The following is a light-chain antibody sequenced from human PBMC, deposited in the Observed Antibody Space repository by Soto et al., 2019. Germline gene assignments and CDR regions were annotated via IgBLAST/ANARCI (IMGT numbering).Light chain of an antibody. CDR2: AAS. CDR3: QQYGSSVFS. J-gene: IGKJ3*01. CDR1: QSVSSSF. Sequence: EIVLTQSPGTLSFSTGERATLSCRASQSVSSSFLAWYQQKPGQAPRLLIYAASRRATGVPDRFSGSGSGTDFTLTISRLEPEDFAVYYCQQYGSSVFSFGPGTKVDIK. V-gene: IGKV3-20*01.